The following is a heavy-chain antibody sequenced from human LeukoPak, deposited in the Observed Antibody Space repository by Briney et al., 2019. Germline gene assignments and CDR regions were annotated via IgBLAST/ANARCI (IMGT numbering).Heavy chain of an antibody. Sequence: GGPLRLSCAASGFTFDDYAMHWVRQAPGKGLEWVSLISGDGGSTYYADSVKGRFTICRDNSKNSLYLQMNSLRTEDTALYYCAKDSYYDFWSGQNWFDPWGQGTLVTVSS. V-gene: IGHV3-43*02. CDR1: GFTFDDYA. D-gene: IGHD3-3*01. CDR3: AKDSYYDFWSGQNWFDP. CDR2: ISGDGGST. J-gene: IGHJ5*02.